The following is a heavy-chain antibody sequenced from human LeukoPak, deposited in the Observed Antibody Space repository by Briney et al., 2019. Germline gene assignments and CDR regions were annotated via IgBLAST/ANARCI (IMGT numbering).Heavy chain of an antibody. V-gene: IGHV1-69*01. D-gene: IGHD3-22*01. CDR3: ARGGQYYYDSSGYFDY. J-gene: IGHJ4*02. CDR1: GGTFSSYA. Sequence: EASVKVSCKASGGTFSSYAISWARQAPGQGLEWMGGIIPIFGTANYAQKFQGRVTITADESTSTAYMELSSLRSEDTAVYYCARGGQYYYDSSGYFDYWGQGTLVTVSS. CDR2: IIPIFGTA.